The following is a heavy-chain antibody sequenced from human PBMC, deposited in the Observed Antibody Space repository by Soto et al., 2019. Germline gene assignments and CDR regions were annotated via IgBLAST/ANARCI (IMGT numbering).Heavy chain of an antibody. CDR3: ARTIKDYDVLTGYYVGAFDI. Sequence: SETLSLTCTVSGDSISNYYWSWIRQPPGKGLEWIGYIYYSGSTNYNPSLKSRVTISVDTSKNQFSLKLSSVTAADTAVYYCARTIKDYDVLTGYYVGAFDIWGQGTMVTVSS. V-gene: IGHV4-59*01. J-gene: IGHJ3*02. D-gene: IGHD3-9*01. CDR1: GDSISNYY. CDR2: IYYSGST.